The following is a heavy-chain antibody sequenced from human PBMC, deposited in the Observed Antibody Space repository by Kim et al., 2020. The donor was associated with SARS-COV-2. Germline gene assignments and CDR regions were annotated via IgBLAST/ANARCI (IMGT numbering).Heavy chain of an antibody. Sequence: SETLSLTCTVSGGSISSYYWSWIRQPPGKGLEWIGYIYYSGSTNYNPSLKSRVTISVDTSKNQFSLKLSSVTAADTAVYYCARDASNHPFNPIYSSSWYPPRGSWFDPWGQGTLVTVSS. D-gene: IGHD6-13*01. V-gene: IGHV4-59*01. CDR3: ARDASNHPFNPIYSSSWYPPRGSWFDP. CDR2: IYYSGST. CDR1: GGSISSYY. J-gene: IGHJ5*02.